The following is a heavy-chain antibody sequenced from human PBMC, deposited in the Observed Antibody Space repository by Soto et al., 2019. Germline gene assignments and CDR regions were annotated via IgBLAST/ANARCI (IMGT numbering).Heavy chain of an antibody. V-gene: IGHV4-34*01. CDR3: ARLSGSYYFDS. J-gene: IGHJ4*02. D-gene: IGHD1-26*01. CDR1: GGSFSGSS. CDR2: IGHSGST. Sequence: SETLSLTCAVYGGSFSGSSWNWIRQSPGEGLEWIGEIGHSGSTNYNPSLKSRVTISVDTSKNQFSLKLSSVTVADTAVYYCARLSGSYYFDSWGQGTLVTVSS.